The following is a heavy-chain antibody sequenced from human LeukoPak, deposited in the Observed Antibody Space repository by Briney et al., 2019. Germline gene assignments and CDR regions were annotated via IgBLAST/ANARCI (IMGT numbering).Heavy chain of an antibody. CDR2: IYYSGST. Sequence: MSSETLSLTCTVSGGSISSSSYHWGWIRQPPGKGLEWIGSIYYSGSTYYNPSPKSPVTISVDTSKNQFSLRLSSVTAADTAVYYCASQRAKLRWFDYWGQGTLVTVSS. CDR3: ASQRAKLRWFDY. CDR1: GGSISSSSYH. D-gene: IGHD3-3*01. J-gene: IGHJ4*02. V-gene: IGHV4-39*01.